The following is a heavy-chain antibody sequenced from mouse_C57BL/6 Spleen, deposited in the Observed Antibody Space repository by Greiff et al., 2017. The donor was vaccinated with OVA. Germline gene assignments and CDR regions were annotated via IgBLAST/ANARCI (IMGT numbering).Heavy chain of an antibody. CDR1: GFTFSSYA. CDR3: TRRGGNCLYWYFDV. CDR2: ISSGGDYI. D-gene: IGHD2-1*01. Sequence: EVQRVESGEGLVKPGGSLKLSCAASGFTFSSYAMSWVRQTPEKRLEWVAYISSGGDYIYYADTVKGRFTISRDNARNTLYLQMSSLKSEDTAMYYGTRRGGNCLYWYFDVWGTGTTVTVSS. V-gene: IGHV5-9-1*02. J-gene: IGHJ1*03.